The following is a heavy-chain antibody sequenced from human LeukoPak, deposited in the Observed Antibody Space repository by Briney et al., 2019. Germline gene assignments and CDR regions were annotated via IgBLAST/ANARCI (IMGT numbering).Heavy chain of an antibody. CDR1: GFTFDDYA. CDR3: AKAGGKAAAGLDY. J-gene: IGHJ4*02. D-gene: IGHD6-13*01. V-gene: IGHV3-9*01. CDR2: ISWNSGSI. Sequence: GGSLRLSCAASGFTFDDYAMHWVRQAPGKGLEWVSGISWNSGSIGYADSVKGRFTISRDNAKNSLYLQMNSLRAEDTALYYCAKAGGKAAAGLDYWGQGTLVTVSS.